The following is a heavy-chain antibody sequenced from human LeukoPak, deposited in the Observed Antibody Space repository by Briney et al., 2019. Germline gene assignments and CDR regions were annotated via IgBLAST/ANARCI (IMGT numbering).Heavy chain of an antibody. CDR1: GFTFNDHY. CDR3: ARGPPQQQLDY. J-gene: IGHJ4*02. V-gene: IGHV3-7*01. Sequence: GGSLRLSCVASGFTFNDHYMTWVRQAPGKGLEWVANIKKDGYEKHYVDSVKGRFTISRDNAKNSLYLQMNSLRAEDTAVYYCARGPPQQQLDYWGQGTLVTVSS. CDR2: IKKDGYEK. D-gene: IGHD6-13*01.